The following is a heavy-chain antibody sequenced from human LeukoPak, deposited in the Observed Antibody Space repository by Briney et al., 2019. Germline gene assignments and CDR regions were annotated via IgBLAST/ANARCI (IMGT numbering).Heavy chain of an antibody. CDR1: GFSLSTYA. CDR2: ISGAGGRT. V-gene: IGHV3-23*01. CDR3: AKDRADNGDRLRFDP. D-gene: IGHD4-17*01. Sequence: GGSLRLSCAASGFSLSTYAMSWVRQAPGKGPEWVSAISGAGGRTYYADSVKGRFTISRDSSKNTLYLQMDSLRAEDTAVYYCAKDRADNGDRLRFDPWGQGTLVTVSS. J-gene: IGHJ5*02.